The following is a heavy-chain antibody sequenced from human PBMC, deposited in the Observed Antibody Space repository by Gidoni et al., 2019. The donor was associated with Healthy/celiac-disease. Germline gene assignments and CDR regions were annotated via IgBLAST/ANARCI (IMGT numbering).Heavy chain of an antibody. CDR1: GFTFSSYG. CDR3: ARDDAYYYYGMDV. CDR2: IWYDGSNK. Sequence: QVQLVESGGGVVQPGRSLSLSCAASGFTFSSYGMHWVRQAPGKGLEWVAVIWYDGSNKYYADSVKGRFTISRDNSKNTLYLQMNSLRAEDTAVYYCARDDAYYYYGMDVWGQGTTVTVSS. V-gene: IGHV3-33*01. J-gene: IGHJ6*02.